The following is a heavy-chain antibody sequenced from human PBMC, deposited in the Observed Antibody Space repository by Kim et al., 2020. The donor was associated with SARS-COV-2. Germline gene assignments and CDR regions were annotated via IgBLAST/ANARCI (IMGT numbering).Heavy chain of an antibody. D-gene: IGHD3-10*01. Sequence: GGSLRLSCAASGFTFSSYSMNWVRQAPGKGLEWVSSISSSSSYIYYADSVKGRFTISRDNAKNSLYLQMNSLRAEDTAVYYCARDESYGSGIYYYYGMDVWGQGTTVTVSS. CDR3: ARDESYGSGIYYYYGMDV. CDR1: GFTFSSYS. CDR2: ISSSSSYI. V-gene: IGHV3-21*01. J-gene: IGHJ6*02.